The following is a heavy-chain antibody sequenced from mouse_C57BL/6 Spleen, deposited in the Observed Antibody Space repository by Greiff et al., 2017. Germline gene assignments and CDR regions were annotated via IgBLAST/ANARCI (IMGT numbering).Heavy chain of an antibody. CDR3: ASYSNYWYFDV. J-gene: IGHJ1*03. CDR2: IDPSDSET. Sequence: VQLQQPGAELVRPGSSVKLSCKASGYTFTSYWMHWVKQRPIQGLEWIGNIDPSDSETHYNQKFKDKATFTVDKSSSTAYMQLSSLTSEDSAVYYCASYSNYWYFDVWGTVATVTVSS. CDR1: GYTFTSYW. D-gene: IGHD2-5*01. V-gene: IGHV1-52*01.